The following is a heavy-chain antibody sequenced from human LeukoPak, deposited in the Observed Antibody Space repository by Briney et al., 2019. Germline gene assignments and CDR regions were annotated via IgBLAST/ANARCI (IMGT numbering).Heavy chain of an antibody. D-gene: IGHD6-19*01. CDR1: GYTFTSYG. CDR3: ARVPGIAVALHFDY. V-gene: IGHV1-18*01. J-gene: IGHJ4*02. CDR2: ISAYNGNT. Sequence: ASVTVSFTASGYTFTSYGISWVRQAPGQGLEWMGWISAYNGNTNYAQKLQGRVTMTTDTSTSTAYMELRSLRSDDTAVYYCARVPGIAVALHFDYWGQGTLVTVSS.